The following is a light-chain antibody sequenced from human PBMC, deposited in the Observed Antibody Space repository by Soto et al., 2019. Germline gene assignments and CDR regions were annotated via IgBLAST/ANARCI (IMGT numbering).Light chain of an antibody. Sequence: EFVLTQSPGTLSLSPGERATPSCRASQTVRNNYLAWYQQKPGQAPRLLIYDASSRATGIPDRFSGGGSGTDFTLTISRLEPEDFAVYYCRQYASTRWTFGQGTKVDIK. J-gene: IGKJ1*01. CDR1: QTVRNNY. CDR3: RQYASTRWT. CDR2: DAS. V-gene: IGKV3-20*01.